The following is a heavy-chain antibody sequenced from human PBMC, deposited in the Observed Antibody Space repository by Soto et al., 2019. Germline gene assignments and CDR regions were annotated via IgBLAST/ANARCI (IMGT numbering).Heavy chain of an antibody. Sequence: PSETLSLTCAVSGGSISSDNWWSWVRQPPGKGLEWIGGMYHSGNTNYNPSLKSRVTISVDTSKNQFSLKLSSVTAADTAVYYCARGKGYCSGGSCQHFDYWGQGTLVTVSS. CDR1: GGSISSDNW. D-gene: IGHD2-15*01. V-gene: IGHV4-4*02. J-gene: IGHJ4*02. CDR2: MYHSGNT. CDR3: ARGKGYCSGGSCQHFDY.